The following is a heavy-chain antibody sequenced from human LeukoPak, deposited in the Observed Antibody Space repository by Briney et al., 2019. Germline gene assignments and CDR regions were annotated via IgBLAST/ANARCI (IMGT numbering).Heavy chain of an antibody. CDR3: ASRHCSSTSCYTSWFDP. D-gene: IGHD2-2*02. Sequence: PSETLSLTCTVSGGSISSSSYYWGWIRQPPGKGLEWIGSIYYSVSTYYNPSLKSRVTISVDTSKNQFSLKLSSVTAADTAVYYCASRHCSSTSCYTSWFDPWGQGTLVTVSS. CDR1: GGSISSSSYY. J-gene: IGHJ5*02. V-gene: IGHV4-39*01. CDR2: IYYSVST.